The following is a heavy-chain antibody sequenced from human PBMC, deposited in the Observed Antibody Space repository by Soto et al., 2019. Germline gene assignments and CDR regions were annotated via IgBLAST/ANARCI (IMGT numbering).Heavy chain of an antibody. J-gene: IGHJ4*02. CDR3: ASTNIKAITGTTSGY. CDR2: IYYSGST. D-gene: IGHD1-7*01. V-gene: IGHV4-30-4*01. CDR1: GGSISSGDYY. Sequence: SETLSLTCTVSGGSISSGDYYWSWIRQPPGKGLEWIGYIYYSGSTYYNPSLKSRVTISVDTSKNQFSLKLSSVTAADTAVYYCASTNIKAITGTTSGYWGRGTLVTVSS.